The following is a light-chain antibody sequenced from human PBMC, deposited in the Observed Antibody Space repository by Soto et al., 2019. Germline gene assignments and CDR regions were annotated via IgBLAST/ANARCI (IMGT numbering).Light chain of an antibody. J-gene: IGKJ5*01. CDR1: QSVRSD. CDR3: QHYNNWPPIT. CDR2: DAS. V-gene: IGKV3-15*01. Sequence: EIVMTQSPATLSASPGERATLSCRASQSVRSDLAWYQHRPGQAPRLLIYDASTRATGIPARFSGSGSGTEFTLTISSLQSEDFAVYYCQHYNNWPPITFGQGTRLEIK.